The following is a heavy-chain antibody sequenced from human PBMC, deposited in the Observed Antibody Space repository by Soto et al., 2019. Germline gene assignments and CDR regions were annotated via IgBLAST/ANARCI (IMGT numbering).Heavy chain of an antibody. CDR3: AAGEASSRNLAPYYLNF. V-gene: IGHV4-59*01. D-gene: IGHD6-13*01. Sequence: SETLSLTCTVSGGSMRNYFWTWIRQPPGKGLEWIGYIHYSGATSFFSSDNPSLRGRVTISEDTSKNQFSLKLLSVTSADTAVYFCAAGEASSRNLAPYYLNFWGQGTLVTVSS. J-gene: IGHJ4*02. CDR1: GGSMRNYF. CDR2: IHYSGAT.